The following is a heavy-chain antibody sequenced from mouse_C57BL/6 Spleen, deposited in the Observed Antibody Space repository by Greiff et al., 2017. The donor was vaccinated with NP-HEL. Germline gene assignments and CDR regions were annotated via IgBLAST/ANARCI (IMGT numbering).Heavy chain of an antibody. CDR1: GYTFTDYY. D-gene: IGHD4-1*01. J-gene: IGHJ2*01. CDR3: ATNWVFDY. CDR2: INPNNGGT. V-gene: IGHV1-26*01. Sequence: EVQLQQSGPELVKPGASVKISCKASGYTFTDYYMNWVKQSHGKSLEWIGDINPNNGGTSYNQKFKGKATLTVDKSSSTAYMELRSLTSEDSAVYYCATNWVFDYWGQGTTLTVSS.